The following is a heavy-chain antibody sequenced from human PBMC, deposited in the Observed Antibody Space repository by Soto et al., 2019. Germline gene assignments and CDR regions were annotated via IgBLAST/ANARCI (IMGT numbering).Heavy chain of an antibody. V-gene: IGHV1-3*01. CDR3: ARGDYIWGSYRYTTFDY. Sequence: VASVKVSCKAAGYTFTSYAMHWVRQAPGQRLEWMGWINAGNGNTKYSQKFQGRVTITRDTSASTAYMELSSLRSEDTAVYYCARGDYIWGSYRYTTFDYWGQGTLVTVSS. J-gene: IGHJ4*02. D-gene: IGHD3-16*02. CDR2: INAGNGNT. CDR1: GYTFTSYA.